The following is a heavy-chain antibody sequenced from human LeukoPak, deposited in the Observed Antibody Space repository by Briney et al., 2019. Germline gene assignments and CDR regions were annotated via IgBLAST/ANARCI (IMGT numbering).Heavy chain of an antibody. D-gene: IGHD6-19*01. CDR2: IYYSGST. J-gene: IGHJ4*02. Sequence: SETLSLTCTVSGGSISSYYWSWIRQPPGKGLEWIGYIYYSGSTNYNPSLKSRVTISVDTSKNQFSLKLSSVTAADTAAYYCARALRRNIGSGWYRLDYWGQGTLVTVSS. V-gene: IGHV4-59*01. CDR3: ARALRRNIGSGWYRLDY. CDR1: GGSISSYY.